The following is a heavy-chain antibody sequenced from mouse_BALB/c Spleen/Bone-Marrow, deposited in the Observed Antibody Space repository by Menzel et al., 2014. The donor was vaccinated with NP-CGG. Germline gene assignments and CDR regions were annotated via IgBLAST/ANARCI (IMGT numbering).Heavy chain of an antibody. D-gene: IGHD2-12*01. CDR3: VRPSYPYYAMDS. CDR1: GFTFNSNT. V-gene: IGHV5-12-2*01. CDR2: ITNGGGAT. Sequence: EVKVVESGGGLVQPGGSLKLSCAASGFTFNSNTMSWVRQTQEKRLEWVAYITNGGGATYYLDTVKGRFTISRDSAKNTLYLQMSSLKSEDTAMYYCVRPSYPYYAMDSWGQGTSVTVSS. J-gene: IGHJ4*01.